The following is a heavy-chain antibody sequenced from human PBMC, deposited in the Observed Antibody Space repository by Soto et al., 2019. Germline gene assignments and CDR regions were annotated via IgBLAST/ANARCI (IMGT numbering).Heavy chain of an antibody. CDR1: GFTFSTYW. D-gene: IGHD7-27*01. J-gene: IGHJ4*02. Sequence: EVQLVESGGGLVQPGGSLRLSCAASGFTFSTYWMHWVRQVPGKGLVWVSRVNPDGTTTNYAASVKGRLTISRDNAKNTLHLQMNSLRVDATAVYFCARDLAGVDDSWGQGTLVTVSS. V-gene: IGHV3-74*01. CDR3: ARDLAGVDDS. CDR2: VNPDGTTT.